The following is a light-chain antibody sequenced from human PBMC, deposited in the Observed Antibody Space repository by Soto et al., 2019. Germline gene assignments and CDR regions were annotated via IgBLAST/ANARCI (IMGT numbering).Light chain of an antibody. CDR1: QTINSY. CDR3: QQTYRIPPT. CDR2: AAS. J-gene: IGKJ5*01. V-gene: IGKV1-39*01. Sequence: IQMNQSASSMSASIGYRVTITCRASQTINSYLNWYQQKPGKAPNILIYAASSLQSGVPSRFSGSGSGTGFTLTISSLQPEDVAFYYCQQTYRIPPTFGQGTRLEIK.